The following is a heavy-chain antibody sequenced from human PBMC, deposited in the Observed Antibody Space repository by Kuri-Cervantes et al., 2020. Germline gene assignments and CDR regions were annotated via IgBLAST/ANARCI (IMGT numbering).Heavy chain of an antibody. CDR3: ARVPRIAVAGRTPQGINWFDP. D-gene: IGHD6-19*01. Sequence: SVKVVCKASGYTFTGYYMNWVRQAPGQGLEWMEGIIPIFATANYAQKFQGRVTITTDESTSTAYMELSSLRSEDTAVYYCARVPRIAVAGRTPQGINWFDPWGQGTLVTVSS. CDR1: GYTFTGYY. J-gene: IGHJ5*02. CDR2: IIPIFATA. V-gene: IGHV1-69*05.